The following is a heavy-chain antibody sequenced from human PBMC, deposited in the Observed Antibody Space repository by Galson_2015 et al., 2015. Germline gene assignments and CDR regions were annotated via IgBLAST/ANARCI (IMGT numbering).Heavy chain of an antibody. V-gene: IGHV5-51*01. J-gene: IGHJ4*02. CDR1: GYSFNTYW. CDR3: ARAACGGDCYSDY. D-gene: IGHD2-21*02. Sequence: QSGAEVKKPGESLKISCKASGYSFNTYWIGWVRQMPGKGLEWMGIIYPGDSDTRYSPSFQGQVTTSADESISTAYLQWDSLKASDTGMYYCARAACGGDCYSDYWGQGTLVTVSS. CDR2: IYPGDSDT.